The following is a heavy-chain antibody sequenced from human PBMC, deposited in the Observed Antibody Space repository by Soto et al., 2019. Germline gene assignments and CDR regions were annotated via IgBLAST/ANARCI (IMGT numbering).Heavy chain of an antibody. CDR1: GFTFSSYA. CDR3: AREYWGYCSSTSCGSFDY. J-gene: IGHJ4*02. D-gene: IGHD2-2*01. V-gene: IGHV3-30-3*01. Sequence: QVQLVESGGGVVQPGRSLRLSCAASGFTFSSYAMHWVRQAPGKGLEWVAVISYDGSNKYYADSVKGRFTISRDNSKNTLYLQMNSLRAEDTAVYYCAREYWGYCSSTSCGSFDYWGEGTLVTVSS. CDR2: ISYDGSNK.